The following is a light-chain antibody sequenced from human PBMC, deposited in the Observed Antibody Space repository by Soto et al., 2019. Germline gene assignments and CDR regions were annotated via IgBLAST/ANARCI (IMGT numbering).Light chain of an antibody. Sequence: QSALTQPASVSGSPGQSITISCTGTSSDVGGYNYVSWYQQHPGKAPKVMIYEVSYRPSGVSDRFSGSKSGNTASLTISGLQADDEADYYCTSYTSTTTPVFGGGTKLTVL. J-gene: IGLJ2*01. CDR2: EVS. CDR3: TSYTSTTTPV. V-gene: IGLV2-14*01. CDR1: SSDVGGYNY.